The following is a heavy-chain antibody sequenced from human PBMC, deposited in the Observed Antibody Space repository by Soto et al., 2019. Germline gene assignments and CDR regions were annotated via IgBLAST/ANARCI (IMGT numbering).Heavy chain of an antibody. J-gene: IGHJ6*02. V-gene: IGHV2-70*04. CDR2: IDWDDDK. CDR3: ARITDYYYGMDV. CDR1: GFSLSTSGMR. Sequence: SGPTLVNPTQTLTLTCTFSGFSLSTSGMRVNWIRQPPGKALEWLARIDWDDDKFYSTSLRTRLTISKDTSKNQVVLTMTNMDPVDTATYYCARITDYYYGMDVWGQGTTVTVSS.